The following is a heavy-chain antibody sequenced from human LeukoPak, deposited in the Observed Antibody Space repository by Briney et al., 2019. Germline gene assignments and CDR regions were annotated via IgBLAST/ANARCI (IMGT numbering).Heavy chain of an antibody. CDR3: AKQAGDYVFYFDY. D-gene: IGHD4-17*01. CDR1: GFTFSSYA. Sequence: GGSLRLSCAASGFTFSSYAMSWVRQPPGKGLEWVSAISGSGDSTYYADSVKGRFTISRDNSKNTLFLQMNSLRAEDTAVYYCAKQAGDYVFYFDYWGQGTLVTVSS. CDR2: ISGSGDST. V-gene: IGHV3-23*01. J-gene: IGHJ4*02.